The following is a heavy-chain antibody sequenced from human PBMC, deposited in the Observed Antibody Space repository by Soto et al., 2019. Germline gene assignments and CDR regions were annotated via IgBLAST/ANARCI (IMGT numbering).Heavy chain of an antibody. CDR3: ATSQLGEYFDN. CDR1: GDSISSSLW. D-gene: IGHD1-1*01. Sequence: SETLSLTCDVSGDSISSSLWWSWVRQTPGKGLEWIGEIYHSGSINYNPSLQSRVTISADRSRNQFSLTLTAVTAADTAVYYCATSQLGEYFDNWGQGTLVTVSS. J-gene: IGHJ4*02. CDR2: IYHSGSI. V-gene: IGHV4-4*02.